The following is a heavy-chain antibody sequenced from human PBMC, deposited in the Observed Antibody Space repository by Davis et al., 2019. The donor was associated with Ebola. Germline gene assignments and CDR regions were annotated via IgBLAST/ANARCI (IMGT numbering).Heavy chain of an antibody. CDR3: ARGVTGFMDV. V-gene: IGHV4-39*01. Sequence: SETLSLTCSVSGGSISRSSSYWGWIRQPPGTGLEYIASIYHSGRTFYNPSLRSRVTISLDTSKNQLSLKVNSVTAADTAVYYCARGVTGFMDVWGQGTTVTVSS. J-gene: IGHJ6*02. CDR2: IYHSGRT. D-gene: IGHD1-20*01. CDR1: GGSISRSSSY.